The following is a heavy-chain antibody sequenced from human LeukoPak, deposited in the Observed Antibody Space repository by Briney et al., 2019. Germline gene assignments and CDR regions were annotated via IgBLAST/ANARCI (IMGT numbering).Heavy chain of an antibody. D-gene: IGHD3-22*01. CDR3: ARDYFDDSSGYYADY. V-gene: IGHV3-11*01. CDR2: ISSSGSTI. Sequence: GGSLRLSCAASGFTFSDYYMSWIRQAPGKGLEWVSYISSSGSTIYYADSVKGRLTISRDNAKNSLYLQMNSLRAEDTAVYYCARDYFDDSSGYYADYWGQGTLVTVSS. J-gene: IGHJ4*02. CDR1: GFTFSDYY.